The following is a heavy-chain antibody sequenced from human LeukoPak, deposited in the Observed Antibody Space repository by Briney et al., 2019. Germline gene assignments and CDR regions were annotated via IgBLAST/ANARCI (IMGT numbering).Heavy chain of an antibody. CDR3: ARERTVTSRYFDY. J-gene: IGHJ4*02. V-gene: IGHV4-39*07. CDR2: IYYSGST. CDR1: GGSISSSSYY. Sequence: SETLSLTCTVSGGSISSSSYYWGWIRQPPGKGLEWIGSIYYSGSTYHNPSLKSRVTISVDTSKNQFSLKLSSVTAADTAVYYCARERTVTSRYFDYWGQGTLVTVSS. D-gene: IGHD4-17*01.